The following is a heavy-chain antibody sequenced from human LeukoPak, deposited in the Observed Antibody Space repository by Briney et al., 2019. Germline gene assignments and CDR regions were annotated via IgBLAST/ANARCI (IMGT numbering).Heavy chain of an antibody. CDR2: INHSGST. CDR3: ARGRTIFGVVIIGYLLDY. V-gene: IGHV4-34*01. Sequence: SETLSLTCAVYGGSFSGYYWSWLRQPPGKGLVWFGEINHSGSTNYNPSLKSRVTISVDTSKNQYSLKLSSVTAADTAVYYCARGRTIFGVVIIGYLLDYWGQGTLVTVSS. J-gene: IGHJ4*02. D-gene: IGHD3-3*01. CDR1: GGSFSGYY.